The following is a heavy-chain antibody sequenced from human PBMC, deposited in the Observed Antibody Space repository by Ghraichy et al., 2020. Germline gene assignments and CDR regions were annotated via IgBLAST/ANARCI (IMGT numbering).Heavy chain of an antibody. CDR3: AKQKGMYRENYAFDH. J-gene: IGHJ4*02. D-gene: IGHD1-26*01. Sequence: GESLNISCAVSGFSVSTFAMSWIRQTPGKGLEWVSGISSSGGSTFYSDSVKGRFTISRDNSKNTLYLQMSSLRAEDTAVYYCAKQKGMYRENYAFDHWGQGSLVTVSS. CDR1: GFSVSTFA. V-gene: IGHV3-23*01. CDR2: ISSSGGST.